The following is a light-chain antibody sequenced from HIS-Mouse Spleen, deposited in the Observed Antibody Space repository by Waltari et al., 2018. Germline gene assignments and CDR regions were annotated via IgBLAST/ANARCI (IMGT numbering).Light chain of an antibody. J-gene: IGLJ2*01. V-gene: IGLV3-10*01. CDR3: YSTDSSGNHRV. CDR1: ALPNKF. Sequence: SYELTQPPSVSVSPGQTARITYSGNALPNKFAYWYQQKSGQAHGLVIYEDSKRPSGIPERFSGSSSGTMATLTISGAQVEDEADYYCYSTDSSGNHRVFGGGTKLTVL. CDR2: EDS.